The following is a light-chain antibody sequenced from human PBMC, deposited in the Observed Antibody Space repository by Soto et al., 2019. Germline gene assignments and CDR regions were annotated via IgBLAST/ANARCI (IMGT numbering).Light chain of an antibody. CDR2: GAS. V-gene: IGKV3-15*01. CDR1: QSVSRN. Sequence: ETVMTQSPATLSMSPGERITLSCRASQSVSRNLAWHQQRPGQTPRLLFYGASTRATGIPARFSASGSGTEFILTISSLQSEDFAVYYCQQYNNWPLTFGGGTKV. CDR3: QQYNNWPLT. J-gene: IGKJ4*01.